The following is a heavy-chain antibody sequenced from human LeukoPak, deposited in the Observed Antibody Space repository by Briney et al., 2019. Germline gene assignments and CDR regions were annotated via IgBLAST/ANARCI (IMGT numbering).Heavy chain of an antibody. D-gene: IGHD3-9*01. J-gene: IGHJ4*02. CDR3: ARAYYDILTGSRPFDY. V-gene: IGHV3-21*01. CDR1: GFTFIRCR. Sequence: GWSLRLACAASGFTFIRCRMNWVRPAPGRGLEWVSSISGSSSYIYYADSVKGRLPISRDNAKNSLYLQMNSLRAEDTAVCYCARAYYDILTGSRPFDYWGQGTLVTVSS. CDR2: ISGSSSYI.